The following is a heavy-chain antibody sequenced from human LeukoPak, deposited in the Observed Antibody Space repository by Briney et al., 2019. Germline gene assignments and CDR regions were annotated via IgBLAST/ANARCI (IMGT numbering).Heavy chain of an antibody. CDR3: ASGGSYYDFWSGRAPSTP. Sequence: SETLSLTCVVYGGSFSDYYWSWIRQPPGKGLEWIGEINHSGSTNYNPSLKSRVTISVDTSKNQFSLNLRYMTAADTAVYHCASGGSYYDFWSGRAPSTPWGQGTLVSLSS. CDR2: INHSGST. V-gene: IGHV4-34*01. J-gene: IGHJ4*02. CDR1: GGSFSDYY. D-gene: IGHD3-3*01.